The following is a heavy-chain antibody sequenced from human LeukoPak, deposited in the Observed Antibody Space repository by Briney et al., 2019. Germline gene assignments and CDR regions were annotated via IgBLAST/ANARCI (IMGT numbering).Heavy chain of an antibody. CDR1: GGSFSGYY. J-gene: IGHJ4*02. V-gene: IGHV4-34*01. CDR2: INHSGST. D-gene: IGHD3-10*01. CDR3: ARGRSLWFEELCYFDY. Sequence: SETLSLTCAVYGGSFSGYYWSWIRQPPGKGLEWIGEINHSGSTNYNPSLKSRVTISVDTSKNQFSLKLSSVTAADTAVYYCARGRSLWFEELCYFDYWGQGTLVTVSS.